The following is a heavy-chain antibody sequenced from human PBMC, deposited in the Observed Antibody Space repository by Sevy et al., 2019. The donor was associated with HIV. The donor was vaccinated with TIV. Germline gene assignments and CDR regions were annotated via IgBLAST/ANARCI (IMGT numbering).Heavy chain of an antibody. CDR2: ISRSSTYI. Sequence: GGSLRLSCATSGFTFSTYSMNWVHQAPGKDLEWVSSISRSSTYIYYTDSVKGRFTLSRDNARNSLYLQMNSLRVDDTAVYYSARDSGYTGYDWGQGTLVTVSS. J-gene: IGHJ4*02. D-gene: IGHD5-12*01. V-gene: IGHV3-21*01. CDR1: GFTFSTYS. CDR3: ARDSGYTGYD.